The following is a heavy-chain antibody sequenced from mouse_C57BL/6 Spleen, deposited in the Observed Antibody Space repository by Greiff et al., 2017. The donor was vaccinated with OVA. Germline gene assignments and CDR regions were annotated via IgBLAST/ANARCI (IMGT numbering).Heavy chain of an antibody. CDR1: GYTFTGYW. V-gene: IGHV1-9*01. J-gene: IGHJ2*01. CDR3: AYNWEGYYFDY. D-gene: IGHD4-1*01. CDR2: ICPGSGST. Sequence: VQLQQPGAELMKPGASVKLSCKATGYTFTGYWIEWVKQRPGHGLEWIGEICPGSGSTNYNEKFKGQATFTADTSSNTAYMQLRSLPTEDSAIYYCAYNWEGYYFDYWGQGTTLTVSS.